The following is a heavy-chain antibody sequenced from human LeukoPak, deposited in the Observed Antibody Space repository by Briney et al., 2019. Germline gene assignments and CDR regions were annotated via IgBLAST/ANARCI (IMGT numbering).Heavy chain of an antibody. CDR3: ARSTGDYGDYACGY. V-gene: IGHV3-7*01. D-gene: IGHD4-17*01. J-gene: IGHJ4*02. CDR2: IKQDGSEK. CDR1: GFTSSSYW. Sequence: GGFLRLSCAASGFTSSSYWMSWVRQAPGKGLEWVANIKQDGSEKYYVDSVKGRFTISRDNAKNSLYLQMNSLRAEDTAVYYCARSTGDYGDYACGYWGQGTLVTVSS.